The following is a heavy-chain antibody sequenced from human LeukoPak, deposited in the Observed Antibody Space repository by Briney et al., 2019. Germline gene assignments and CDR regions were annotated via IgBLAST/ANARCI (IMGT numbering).Heavy chain of an antibody. CDR2: ISTGGSTX. J-gene: IGHJ4*02. Sequence: HPGGSLRLSCAXSGFTFXXXXXXXXPQXTGXXLEWLSYISTGGSTXXXXDSXKGRXXXXXXXXXNSLFLQMNSLRAEDTAVYYCARDYYLDYWGQGTLVTVSS. CDR1: GFTFXXXX. V-gene: IGHV3-48*03. CDR3: ARDYYLDY.